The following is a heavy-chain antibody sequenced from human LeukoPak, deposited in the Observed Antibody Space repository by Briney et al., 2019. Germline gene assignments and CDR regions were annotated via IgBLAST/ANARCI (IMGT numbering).Heavy chain of an antibody. Sequence: GGSLRLSCAASGFTFSSYSMNWVHQAPGKGLEWVSYISSSSSTIYYADSVKGRFTISRDNAKNSLYLQMNSLRDEDTAVYYCATQNTFGGVIGYFDYWGQGTLVTVSS. CDR3: ATQNTFGGVIGYFDY. J-gene: IGHJ4*02. D-gene: IGHD3-16*02. V-gene: IGHV3-48*02. CDR2: ISSSSSTI. CDR1: GFTFSSYS.